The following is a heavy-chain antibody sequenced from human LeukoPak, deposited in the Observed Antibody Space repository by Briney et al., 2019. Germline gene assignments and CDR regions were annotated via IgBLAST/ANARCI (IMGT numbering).Heavy chain of an antibody. CDR2: INHSGST. V-gene: IGHV4-34*01. CDR3: ARHQGVVDL. D-gene: IGHD3-3*01. J-gene: IGHJ2*01. Sequence: KPSETLSLTCAVYGGSFSGFYWTWIRQPPGKGLEWIGEINHSGSTNYNPSLKSRITISVDSSKNQFSLKLSSVTAADTAVYYCARHQGVVDLWGRGSLVTVSS. CDR1: GGSFSGFY.